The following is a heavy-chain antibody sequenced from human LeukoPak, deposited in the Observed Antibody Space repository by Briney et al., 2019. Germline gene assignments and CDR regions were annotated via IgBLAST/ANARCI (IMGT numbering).Heavy chain of an antibody. V-gene: IGHV4-59*01. CDR3: ARDSAAAGDYYGMDV. D-gene: IGHD6-13*01. CDR1: GGSISSYY. Sequence: SETLSLTCTVSGGSISSYYWSWNRQPPGKGLEWIGYIYYSGSTNYNPSLKSRVTISVDTSKNQFSLKLSSVTAADTAVYYCARDSAAAGDYYGMDVWGQGTTVTVSS. J-gene: IGHJ6*02. CDR2: IYYSGST.